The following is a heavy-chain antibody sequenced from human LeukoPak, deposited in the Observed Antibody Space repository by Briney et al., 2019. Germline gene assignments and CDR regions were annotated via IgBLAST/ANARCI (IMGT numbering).Heavy chain of an antibody. CDR2: IKQDGSEK. V-gene: IGHV3-7*01. CDR1: GFTFSSYW. J-gene: IGHJ4*02. D-gene: IGHD2-2*02. CDR3: ARDRGGYCSSTSCYTNFDY. Sequence: GGSLRPSCAASGFTFSSYWMSWVRQAPGKGLEWVANIKQDGSEKYYVDSVKGRFTISRDNAKNSLYLQMNSLRAEDTAWYYCARDRGGYCSSTSCYTNFDYWGQGTLVTVSS.